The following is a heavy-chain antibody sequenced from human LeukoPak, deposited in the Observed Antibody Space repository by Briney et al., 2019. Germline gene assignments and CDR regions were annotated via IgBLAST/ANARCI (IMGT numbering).Heavy chain of an antibody. CDR3: ARPQDGYNTHDY. Sequence: GESLKISCKGSGYSFTSYWIGWVRQTPGKGLEWMGIIWPGDSDTRYSPSFQGHVTISADKSINTAYLQWRSLKASDTAMYYCARPQDGYNTHDYWGQGTLVSVSS. CDR1: GYSFTSYW. D-gene: IGHD5-24*01. CDR2: IWPGDSDT. V-gene: IGHV5-51*01. J-gene: IGHJ4*02.